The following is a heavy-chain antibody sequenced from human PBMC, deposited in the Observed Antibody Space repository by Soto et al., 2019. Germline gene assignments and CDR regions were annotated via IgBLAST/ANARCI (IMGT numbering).Heavy chain of an antibody. D-gene: IGHD3-9*01. V-gene: IGHV3-48*02. J-gene: IGHJ1*01. CDR1: GFTFSSYS. CDR2: ISSSSSTI. Sequence: GGSLRLSCAASGFTFSSYSMNWVRQAPGKGLEWVSYISSSSSTIYYADSVKGRFTISRDNAKNSLYLQMNSLRDEDTAVYYCARDIRDYDILTGRGYFQHWGQGTLVTVSS. CDR3: ARDIRDYDILTGRGYFQH.